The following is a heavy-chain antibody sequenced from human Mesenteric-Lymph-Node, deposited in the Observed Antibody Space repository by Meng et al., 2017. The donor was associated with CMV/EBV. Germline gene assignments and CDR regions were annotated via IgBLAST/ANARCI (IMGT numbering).Heavy chain of an antibody. CDR2: IIPETGGT. V-gene: IGHV1-2*02. J-gene: IGHJ4*02. Sequence: ASVKVSCKASGYPFIDYYIHWVRQAPGQGLQYMGWIIPETGGTKYAPSFQGRVTMTRDTSIQTAYLEMTRLTSDDAAVYFCARDDAVGSSYTHYYFEHWGQGSLVTVSS. D-gene: IGHD3-10*01. CDR3: ARDDAVGSSYTHYYFEH. CDR1: GYPFIDYY.